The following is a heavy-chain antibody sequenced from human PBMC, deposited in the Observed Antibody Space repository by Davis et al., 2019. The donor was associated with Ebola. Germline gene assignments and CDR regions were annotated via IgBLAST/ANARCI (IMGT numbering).Heavy chain of an antibody. V-gene: IGHV4-34*01. CDR3: AIGYCSSTSCYPSQGYYYMDV. D-gene: IGHD2-2*01. CDR1: GGSFSGYY. Sequence: PSETLSLTCAVYGGSFSGYYWSWIRQPPGKGLEWIGEINHSGSTNYNPSLKSRVTISVDTSKNQFSLKLSSVTAADTAVYYCAIGYCSSTSCYPSQGYYYMDVWGKGTTVTVSS. J-gene: IGHJ6*03. CDR2: INHSGST.